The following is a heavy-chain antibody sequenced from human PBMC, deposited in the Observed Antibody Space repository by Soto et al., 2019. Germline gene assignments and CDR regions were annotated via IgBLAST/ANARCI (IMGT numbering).Heavy chain of an antibody. CDR3: AVHAVPAVAYYFED. V-gene: IGHV1-69*01. Sequence: QVQLVQSGAEVKKPGSSVKVSCKASGGTFTSYVISWVRQAPGQGPECMGGIIPMFGTPDYAQRFQGRVAITADEPTNTANMELNSLRSEDTACYYCAVHAVPAVAYYFEDCDQGTLVTVS. CDR2: IIPMFGTP. D-gene: IGHD3-16*01. CDR1: GGTFTSYV. J-gene: IGHJ4*02.